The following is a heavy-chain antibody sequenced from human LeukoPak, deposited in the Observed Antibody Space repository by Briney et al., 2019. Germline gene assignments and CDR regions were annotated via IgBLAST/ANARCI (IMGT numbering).Heavy chain of an antibody. J-gene: IGHJ6*02. CDR1: GFTVSSNY. D-gene: IGHD2-2*01. Sequence: PGGSLRLSCAASGFTVSSNYMSWVRQAPGKGLEWVSAIYSGGSTYYADSVKGRFTISRDNSKNTLYLQMNSLRAEDTAVYYCAREGVPAPYYYYGMDVWGQGTTVTVSS. CDR3: AREGVPAPYYYYGMDV. V-gene: IGHV3-66*01. CDR2: IYSGGST.